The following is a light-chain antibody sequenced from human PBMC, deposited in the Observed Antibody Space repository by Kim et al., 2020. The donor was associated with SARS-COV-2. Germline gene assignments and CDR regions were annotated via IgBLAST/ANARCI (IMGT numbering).Light chain of an antibody. CDR2: KVS. CDR1: QSLVYSEGNIY. V-gene: IGKV2-30*01. J-gene: IGKJ3*01. Sequence: PASIACRSSQSLVYSEGNIYLNWFHQRPGQSPRRLIYKVSNRDSGVPDRFSDSGSGTDFTLQISRVEAEDVGVYYCMQGTNWPFTFGPGTKVDIK. CDR3: MQGTNWPFT.